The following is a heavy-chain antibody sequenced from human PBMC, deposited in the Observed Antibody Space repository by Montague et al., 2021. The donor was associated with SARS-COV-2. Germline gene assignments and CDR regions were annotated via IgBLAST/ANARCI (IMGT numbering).Heavy chain of an antibody. CDR3: ARDNYDYVWGSYRYVY. CDR2: ISYDGSNK. D-gene: IGHD3-16*02. J-gene: IGHJ4*02. CDR1: GFTFSSYA. Sequence: SLRLSCAASGFTFSSYAMHWVRQAPGKGLEWVAVISYDGSNKYXXXSXXXRFTISRDNSKNTLYLQMNSLRAEDTAVYYCARDNYDYVWGSYRYVYWGQGTLVTVSS. V-gene: IGHV3-30*04.